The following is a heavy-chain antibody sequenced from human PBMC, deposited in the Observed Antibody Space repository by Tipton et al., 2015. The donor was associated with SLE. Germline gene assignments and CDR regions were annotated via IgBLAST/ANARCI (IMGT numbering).Heavy chain of an antibody. D-gene: IGHD3-10*01. CDR2: ISSSSSYI. CDR3: ARDGGELLWFRESRYYFDY. V-gene: IGHV3-21*01. J-gene: IGHJ4*02. CDR1: GFTVSSNY. Sequence: SLRLSCAASGFTVSSNYMSWVRQAPGKGLGWVSSISSSSSYIYYADSVKGRFTISRDNAKNSLYLQMNSLRAEDTAVYYCARDGGELLWFRESRYYFDYWGQGTLVTVSS.